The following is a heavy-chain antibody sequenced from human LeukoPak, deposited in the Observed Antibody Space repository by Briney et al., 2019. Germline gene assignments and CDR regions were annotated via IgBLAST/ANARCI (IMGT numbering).Heavy chain of an antibody. J-gene: IGHJ3*02. CDR2: IKQDGSEK. CDR3: ARGGRRSYGDDAFDT. CDR1: GFTFNNYW. D-gene: IGHD3-16*01. V-gene: IGHV3-7*01. Sequence: PGGSLRLSCAASGFTFNNYWMNWVRQAPGRGLEWVANIKQDGSEKYSVDSVKGRFTISRDNAKNSLYLQMNSLRAEDTAVYYCARGGRRSYGDDAFDTWGQGTMVTVSS.